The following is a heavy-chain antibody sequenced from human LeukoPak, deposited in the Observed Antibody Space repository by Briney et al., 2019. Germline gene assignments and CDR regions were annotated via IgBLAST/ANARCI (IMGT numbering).Heavy chain of an antibody. CDR3: ARALGMIVVAKGAFDI. V-gene: IGHV1-2*06. CDR2: INPNSGGT. D-gene: IGHD3-22*01. Sequence: GASVKVSCKASGYTFTDYYMHWVRQAPGQGLEWMGRINPNSGGTNYAQKFQGRVTMTRDTSISTAYMELSRLRSDDTAVCYCARALGMIVVAKGAFDIWGQGTMVTVSS. CDR1: GYTFTDYY. J-gene: IGHJ3*02.